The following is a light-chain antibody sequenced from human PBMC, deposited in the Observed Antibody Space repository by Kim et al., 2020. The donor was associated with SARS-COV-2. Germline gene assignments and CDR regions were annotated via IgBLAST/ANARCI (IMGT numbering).Light chain of an antibody. CDR3: SSYAGRYTLV. CDR1: HNYIVAYDY. Sequence: GQSVTMSCTGTHNYIVAYDYVAWYQQRQGKAPKLIIFDVTERPSGVPDRFSGSKSGNTASLTISGLQAEDEADYYCSSYAGRYTLVFGGGTQLTVL. V-gene: IGLV2-11*01. J-gene: IGLJ3*02. CDR2: DVT.